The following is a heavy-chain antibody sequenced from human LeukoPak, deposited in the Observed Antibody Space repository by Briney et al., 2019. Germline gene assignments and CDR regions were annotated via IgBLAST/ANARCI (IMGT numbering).Heavy chain of an antibody. CDR1: GGSISSGSYY. CDR2: IYTSGST. Sequence: SETLSLTCTVSGGSISSGSYYWSWIRQPAGKGLEWIGRIYTSGSTNYNPSLKSRVTISVDTSKNQFSLKLSSVTAADTAVYYCARSGGVAGTLYFQHWGQGTLVTVSS. J-gene: IGHJ1*01. V-gene: IGHV4-61*02. CDR3: ARSGGVAGTLYFQH. D-gene: IGHD6-19*01.